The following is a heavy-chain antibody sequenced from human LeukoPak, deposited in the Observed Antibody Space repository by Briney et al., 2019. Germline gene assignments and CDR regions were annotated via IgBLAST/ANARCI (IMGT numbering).Heavy chain of an antibody. CDR3: ARDGELLWFGASKNWFDP. D-gene: IGHD3-10*01. CDR2: IYTSGST. CDR1: GGSISSYY. V-gene: IGHV4-4*07. J-gene: IGHJ5*02. Sequence: SETLSLTCTVSGGSISSYYWSWIRQPAGKGLEWIGRIYTSGSTNYNPSLKSRVTMSVDTSKNQFSLKLSSVTAADTAVYYCARDGELLWFGASKNWFDPWGQGTLVTVSS.